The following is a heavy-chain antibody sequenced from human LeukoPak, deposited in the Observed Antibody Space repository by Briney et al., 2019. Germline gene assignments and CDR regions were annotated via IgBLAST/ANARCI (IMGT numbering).Heavy chain of an antibody. D-gene: IGHD2/OR15-2a*01. V-gene: IGHV1-2*02. CDR3: VREGEGPLSKDFDY. CDR1: GFTFTDHY. Sequence: ASVKVSCKSSGFTFTDHYIHWVRQGPGRGLEWMGYIGPHSTFTSSPQEFQGRVTMTRDASMSTAYMELTRLTSDDTAVYYCVREGEGPLSKDFDYWGQGTLVTVSS. CDR2: IGPHSTFT. J-gene: IGHJ4*02.